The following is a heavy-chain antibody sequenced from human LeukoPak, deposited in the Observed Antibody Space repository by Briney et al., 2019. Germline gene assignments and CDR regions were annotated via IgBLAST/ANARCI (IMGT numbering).Heavy chain of an antibody. J-gene: IGHJ4*02. Sequence: SETLSLTCAVSGYSISSGYYWGWIRQPPGKGLEWIGSTYHSGSTYYNPSLKSRVTISVDTSKNQFSLKLSSVTAADTAVYYCARKGVAVASFDYWGQGTLVTVSS. CDR1: GYSISSGYY. D-gene: IGHD6-19*01. V-gene: IGHV4-38-2*01. CDR2: TYHSGST. CDR3: ARKGVAVASFDY.